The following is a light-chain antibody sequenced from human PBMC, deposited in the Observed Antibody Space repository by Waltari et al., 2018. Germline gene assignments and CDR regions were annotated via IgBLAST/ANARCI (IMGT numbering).Light chain of an antibody. J-gene: IGLJ2*01. Sequence: QSALTQPASVSGSPGQSITISCTGTSSDVGGYNYVSWYQQHPGKAPKLMIYEVSNRPSGVSKRCSGSKSGNTASLTSSGLQAEDEADYYCSSYTSSSTVVFGGGTKLTVL. CDR1: SSDVGGYNY. CDR3: SSYTSSSTVV. CDR2: EVS. V-gene: IGLV2-14*01.